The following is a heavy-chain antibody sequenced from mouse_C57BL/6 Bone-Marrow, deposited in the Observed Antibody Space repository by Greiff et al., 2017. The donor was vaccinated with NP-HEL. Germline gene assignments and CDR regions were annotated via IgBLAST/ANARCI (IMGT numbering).Heavy chain of an antibody. CDR1: GFNIKDDY. V-gene: IGHV14-4*01. Sequence: VQLQQSGAELVRPGASVKLSCTASGFNIKDDYMHWVKQRPEQGLEWIGWIDPENGDTEYASKFQGKATITADTSSNTAYLQLSSLTSEDTAVYYCTTRNACAYWGQGTLVTVSA. CDR2: IDPENGDT. J-gene: IGHJ3*01. CDR3: TTRNACAY.